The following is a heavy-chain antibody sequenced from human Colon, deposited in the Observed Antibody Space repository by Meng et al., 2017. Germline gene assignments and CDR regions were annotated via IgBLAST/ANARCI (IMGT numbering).Heavy chain of an antibody. Sequence: GESLKISCAASGFTFSSYWMSWVRQAPGKGLEWVAKIKQDGSEKYYVDSVKGRFTISRDNAKNSQYLQMNSLRAEDTAVYYCARFVYSSGWYSTNYYFGMDVWGQGTTVTVSS. CDR1: GFTFSSYW. V-gene: IGHV3-7*01. CDR2: IKQDGSEK. CDR3: ARFVYSSGWYSTNYYFGMDV. D-gene: IGHD6-19*01. J-gene: IGHJ6*02.